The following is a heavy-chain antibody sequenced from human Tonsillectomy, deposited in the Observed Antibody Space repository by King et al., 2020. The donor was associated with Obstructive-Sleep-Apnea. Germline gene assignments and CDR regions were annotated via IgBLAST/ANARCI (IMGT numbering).Heavy chain of an antibody. CDR3: VKDPRGDGSNWLDY. Sequence: VQLVESGGGLVQPGGSLRLSCSASGFSFSDYAMHWVRQAPGKSLEYFSSLSYNRITIYYVDSVRGRFTISRDNSRNTLYFQMNSLRVEDTATYYCVKDPRGDGSNWLDYWGQGTLVVVSS. CDR1: GFSFSDYA. D-gene: IGHD5-24*01. V-gene: IGHV3-64*05. CDR2: LSYNRITI. J-gene: IGHJ4*02.